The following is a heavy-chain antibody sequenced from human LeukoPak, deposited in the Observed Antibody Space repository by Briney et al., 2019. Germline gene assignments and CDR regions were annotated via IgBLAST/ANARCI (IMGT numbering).Heavy chain of an antibody. D-gene: IGHD4-23*01. CDR3: ARNGGNSDVDD. V-gene: IGHV4-4*02. J-gene: IGHJ4*02. CDR2: IYHSGNT. Sequence: KPSGTLSLTCAVSGGSITSTNWWSWVRQPPGKGLEWIVEIYHSGNTNYNSSLKSRVTMSVDKSKNQFSLKLNSVTAADTAVYYCARNGGNSDVDDWGQGTLVTVSS. CDR1: GGSITSTNW.